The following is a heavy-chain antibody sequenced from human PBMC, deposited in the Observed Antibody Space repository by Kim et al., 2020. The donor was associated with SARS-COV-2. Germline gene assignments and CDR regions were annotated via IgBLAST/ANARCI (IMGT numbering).Heavy chain of an antibody. J-gene: IGHJ6*02. CDR3: ARHPNSWGGYSGMDV. V-gene: IGHV4-59*08. D-gene: IGHD3-10*01. Sequence: PPRKSRGTISVDTSKNQFSLKMSSVTAADTAVYYCARHPNSWGGYSGMDVWGQGTTVTVSS.